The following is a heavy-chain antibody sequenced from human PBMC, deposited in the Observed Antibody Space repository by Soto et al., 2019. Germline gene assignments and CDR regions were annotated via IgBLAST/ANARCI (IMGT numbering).Heavy chain of an antibody. CDR1: GGTFSSYA. V-gene: IGHV1-69*13. CDR2: IIPICGTA. Sequence: RASVKVSCKASGGTFSSYAISWVRQAPGQGLEWMGGIIPICGTANYAQKFQGRVTITADESTSTAYMELSSLRSEDTAVYYCARVAGGSLYAFDIWGQGTMVTVSS. D-gene: IGHD2-15*01. CDR3: ARVAGGSLYAFDI. J-gene: IGHJ3*02.